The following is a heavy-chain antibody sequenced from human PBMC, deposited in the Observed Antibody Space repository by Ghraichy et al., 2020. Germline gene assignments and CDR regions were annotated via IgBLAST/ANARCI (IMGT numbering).Heavy chain of an antibody. Sequence: GGSLRLSCAASGFTFHTYALTWVRQAPGKGLEWVSSMSSSGGSIYYTDSVKGRFTISRDNSKNTLFLQMNGLRAEDTAVYYCARIISDSGGPAIDYWGQGTLVIVSS. CDR2: MSSSGGSI. D-gene: IGHD6-19*01. CDR1: GFTFHTYA. CDR3: ARIISDSGGPAIDY. J-gene: IGHJ4*02. V-gene: IGHV3-23*01.